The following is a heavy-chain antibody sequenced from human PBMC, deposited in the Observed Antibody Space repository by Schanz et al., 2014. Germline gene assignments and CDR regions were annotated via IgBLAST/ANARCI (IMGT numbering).Heavy chain of an antibody. D-gene: IGHD2-8*02. CDR2: IKQDESER. CDR1: GFTFRGYA. Sequence: EVHLVESGGGLVQPGGSLRLSCVVSGFTFRGYAMSWVRQAPGKGLEWVANIKQDESERSYVDSVKGRFTISRDNAKNSLYLQLNSLTAEDTAVYHCARDSRYCTGVDCKGDAFDLWGQGTLVTVSS. J-gene: IGHJ3*01. V-gene: IGHV3-7*01. CDR3: ARDSRYCTGVDCKGDAFDL.